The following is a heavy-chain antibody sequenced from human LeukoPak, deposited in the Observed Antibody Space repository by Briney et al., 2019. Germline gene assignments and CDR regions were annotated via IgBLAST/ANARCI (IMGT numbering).Heavy chain of an antibody. Sequence: ASVKVSCKASGYTFTGYCMHWVRQAPGQGFEWMGRINPNSGGTNYAQKFQGRVTMTRDTSISTAYMELSRLRSDDTAVYYCAPACSGGSCSTFDYWGQGTLVTVSS. CDR1: GYTFTGYC. CDR2: INPNSGGT. V-gene: IGHV1-2*06. D-gene: IGHD2-15*01. CDR3: APACSGGSCSTFDY. J-gene: IGHJ4*02.